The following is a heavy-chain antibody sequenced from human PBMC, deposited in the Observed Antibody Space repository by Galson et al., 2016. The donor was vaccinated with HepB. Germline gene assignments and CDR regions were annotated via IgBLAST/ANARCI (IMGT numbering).Heavy chain of an antibody. J-gene: IGHJ5*02. V-gene: IGHV1-18*04. CDR3: ASHYGSGSSNWFDP. CDR2: INSYNGNT. D-gene: IGHD3-10*01. CDR1: GYTFTSYG. Sequence: SVKVSCKASGYTFTSYGISWVRQAPGQGLEWMGWINSYNGNTNYAHKLQGRVTMTTDKSTSTAYLELRSLRSDDTAVYYCASHYGSGSSNWFDPWGQGTPVTVSS.